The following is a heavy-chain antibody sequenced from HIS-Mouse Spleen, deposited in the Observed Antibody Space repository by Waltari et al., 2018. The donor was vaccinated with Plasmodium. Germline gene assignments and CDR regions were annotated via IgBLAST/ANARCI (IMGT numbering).Heavy chain of an antibody. D-gene: IGHD6-13*01. J-gene: IGHJ1*01. Sequence: QVQLVQSGAEVKKPGASVKVSCKASGYTFTGYYITWVRPDPGQGLEWMGWINPNSGGTKYAQKFQGRVTMTRDTSISTAYMELSRLRSDDTAVYYCARVLGYKAAAGTFVEYFQHWGQGTLVTVSS. CDR2: INPNSGGT. CDR3: ARVLGYKAAAGTFVEYFQH. V-gene: IGHV1-2*02. CDR1: GYTFTGYY.